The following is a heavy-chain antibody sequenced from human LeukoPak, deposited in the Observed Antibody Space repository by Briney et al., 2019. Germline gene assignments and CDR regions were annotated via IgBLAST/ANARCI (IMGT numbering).Heavy chain of an antibody. V-gene: IGHV4-34*01. J-gene: IGHJ4*02. CDR3: ARDRYYDSGSYYN. Sequence: SETLSLTCAVYGGSFSGYYWSWIRQPPGKGLEWIGEINHSGSTNYNPSLKSRVTISVDTSKNQLSLKLSSVTAADTAVYYCARDRYYDSGSYYNWGQGTLVTVSS. D-gene: IGHD3-10*01. CDR2: INHSGST. CDR1: GGSFSGYY.